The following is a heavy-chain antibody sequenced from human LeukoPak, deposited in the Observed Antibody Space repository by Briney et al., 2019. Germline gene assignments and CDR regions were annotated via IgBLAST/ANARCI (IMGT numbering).Heavy chain of an antibody. J-gene: IGHJ6*02. Sequence: ASVKVSCKASGYTFTSYYMHWARQAPGQGLEWMGIINPSGGSTSYAQKFQGRVTMTRDTSTSTVYMELSSLRSEDTAVYYCARERHRRYYYDSSGYLYYYYYGMDVWGQGTTVTVSS. V-gene: IGHV1-46*01. D-gene: IGHD3-22*01. CDR1: GYTFTSYY. CDR2: INPSGGST. CDR3: ARERHRRYYYDSSGYLYYYYYGMDV.